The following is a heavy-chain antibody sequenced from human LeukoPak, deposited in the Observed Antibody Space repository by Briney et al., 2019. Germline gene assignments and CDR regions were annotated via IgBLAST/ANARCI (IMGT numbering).Heavy chain of an antibody. V-gene: IGHV3-30*04. D-gene: IGHD3-10*01. CDR2: ISYDGSNK. CDR3: ARDRRLWFGEPDY. J-gene: IGHJ4*02. Sequence: PGGSLRLSCAASGFTLSGYAMHWVRQAPGKGLEWVAVISYDGSNKYYADSVKGRFTISRDNSKNTLYLQMNSLRAEDTAVYYCARDRRLWFGEPDYWGQGTLVTVSS. CDR1: GFTLSGYA.